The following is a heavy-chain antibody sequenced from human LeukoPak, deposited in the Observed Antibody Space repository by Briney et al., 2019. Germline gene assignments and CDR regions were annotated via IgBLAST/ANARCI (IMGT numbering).Heavy chain of an antibody. CDR1: GGTFSSYA. CDR3: AMARGLRYFDWLGIDY. D-gene: IGHD3-9*01. V-gene: IGHV1-69*01. Sequence: SVKVPCKASGGTFSSYAISWVRQAPGQGLEWMGGIIPIFGTANYAQKFQGRVTITADESTSTAYMELSSLRSEDTAVYYCAMARGLRYFDWLGIDYWGQGTLVTVSS. CDR2: IIPIFGTA. J-gene: IGHJ4*02.